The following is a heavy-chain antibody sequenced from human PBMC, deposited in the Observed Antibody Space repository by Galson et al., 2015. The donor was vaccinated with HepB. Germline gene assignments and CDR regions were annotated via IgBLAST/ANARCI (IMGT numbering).Heavy chain of an antibody. V-gene: IGHV3-7*03. CDR2: IRPDGTVK. J-gene: IGHJ4*02. CDR1: GFTFSPYG. CDR3: ARDRDGGWSYDC. Sequence: SLRLSCAASGFTFSPYGMHWFRQAPGKGLEWVARIRPDGTVKVYVDSVKGRFTISRDNAKNSLSLQMNSLGVEDTAVYYWARDRDGGWSYDCWGQGTLVTVSS. D-gene: IGHD6-19*01.